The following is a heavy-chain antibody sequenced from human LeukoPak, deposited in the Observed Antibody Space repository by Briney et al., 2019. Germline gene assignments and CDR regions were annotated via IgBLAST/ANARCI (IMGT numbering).Heavy chain of an antibody. Sequence: PGGSLRLSCAASGFTFSSYEMNWVRQAPGKGLEWVSYISSSGSTIYYADSVKGRFTISRDNAKNSLYLQMNSLRAEDTAVYYCARDTPTVGGVIGNFDYWGQGTLVTVSS. J-gene: IGHJ4*02. CDR2: ISSSGSTI. D-gene: IGHD3-16*01. CDR3: ARDTPTVGGVIGNFDY. V-gene: IGHV3-48*03. CDR1: GFTFSSYE.